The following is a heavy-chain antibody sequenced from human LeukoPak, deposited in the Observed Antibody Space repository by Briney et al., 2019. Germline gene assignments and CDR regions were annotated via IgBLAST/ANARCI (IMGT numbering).Heavy chain of an antibody. CDR1: GFTFSSYG. CDR2: ISYDGSNK. V-gene: IGHV3-30*03. J-gene: IGHJ4*02. Sequence: GRSLRLSCAASGFTFSSYGMNWVRQAPGKGLEWVAVISYDGSNKYYADSVKGRFTISRDNAKNSLYLQMNSLRAEDTAAYYCARGGAADYWGQGTLVTVSS. D-gene: IGHD1-26*01. CDR3: ARGGAADY.